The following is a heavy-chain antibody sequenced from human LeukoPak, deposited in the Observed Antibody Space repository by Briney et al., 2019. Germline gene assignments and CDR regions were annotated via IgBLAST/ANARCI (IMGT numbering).Heavy chain of an antibody. D-gene: IGHD3-22*01. CDR2: INHSGST. CDR3: ARVAIRLHRYYDSSGYYGARSAFDI. Sequence: SETLSLTCAVYGGSFSGYYWSWIRQPPGKGLEWIGEINHSGSTNYNPSLQSRVTISVDTSKNQFSLKLSSVNAADTAVYYCARVAIRLHRYYDSSGYYGARSAFDIWGQGTMVTVSS. J-gene: IGHJ3*02. V-gene: IGHV4-34*01. CDR1: GGSFSGYY.